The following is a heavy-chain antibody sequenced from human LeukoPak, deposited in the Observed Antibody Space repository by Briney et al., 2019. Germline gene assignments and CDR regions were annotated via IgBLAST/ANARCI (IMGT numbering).Heavy chain of an antibody. CDR1: GYSITRGSDY. Sequence: PSQTLSFNCTGSGYSITRGSDYWRWVRQHPGEGLEWIGYIHKSGYTNHIPSLRRRVTASLDTSKKQIPLRLRSGSAADTPVYYCTRTSNVHGGIYMVVWGKGATVTVS. V-gene: IGHV4-31*03. J-gene: IGHJ6*03. CDR3: TRTSNVHGGIYMVV. D-gene: IGHD3-10*01. CDR2: IHKSGYT.